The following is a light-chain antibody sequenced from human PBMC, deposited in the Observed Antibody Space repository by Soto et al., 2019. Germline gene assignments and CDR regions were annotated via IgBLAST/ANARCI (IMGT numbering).Light chain of an antibody. Sequence: EMVLAHAPGTLFLSPGERATLSCRASQTVRNNYSAWYQQKPGQAPRLLIYDASSRATGIPDRFSGGGSGTDFTLTNSRLEPEDFAVYYCQRFSSHPLTFGGGTKVDIK. V-gene: IGKV3-20*01. CDR3: QRFSSHPLT. J-gene: IGKJ4*01. CDR2: DAS. CDR1: QTVRNNY.